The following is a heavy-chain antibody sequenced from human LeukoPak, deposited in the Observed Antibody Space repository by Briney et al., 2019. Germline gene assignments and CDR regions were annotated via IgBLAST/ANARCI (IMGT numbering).Heavy chain of an antibody. V-gene: IGHV1-2*02. CDR3: ARAGYCSGGSCYDAFDI. D-gene: IGHD2-15*01. CDR1: GYTFTGYY. Sequence: ASVKVSCKASGYTFTGYYMHWVRQAPGQGLEWIGWIKPNSGGTNYAQKFQGRVTMTRDTSISTAYMELSRLRSDDTAVYYCARAGYCSGGSCYDAFDIWGQGTMVTVSS. CDR2: IKPNSGGT. J-gene: IGHJ3*02.